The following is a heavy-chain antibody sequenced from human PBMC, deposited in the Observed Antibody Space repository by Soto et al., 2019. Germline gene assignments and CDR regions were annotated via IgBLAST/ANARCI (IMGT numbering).Heavy chain of an antibody. CDR3: ARGTGGIAVAGTLGY. D-gene: IGHD6-19*01. V-gene: IGHV1-3*01. J-gene: IGHJ4*02. Sequence: QVQLVQSGAEVKKPGASVKVSCKASGYTFTSYAMHWVRQAPGQRLEWMGWINAGNGNTKYSQKFQGRVTITRDTSXXTAYMERSSLRSEDTAVYYCARGTGGIAVAGTLGYWGQGTLVTVSS. CDR1: GYTFTSYA. CDR2: INAGNGNT.